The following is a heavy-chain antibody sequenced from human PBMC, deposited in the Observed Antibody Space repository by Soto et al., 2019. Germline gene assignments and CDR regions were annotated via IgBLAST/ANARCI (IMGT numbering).Heavy chain of an antibody. V-gene: IGHV4-39*01. Sequence: LSLTCTVSGGSISSSSYYWGWIRQPPGKGLEWIGSIYYSGSTYYNPSLKSRVTISVDTSKNQFSLKLSSVTAADTAVYYCARRGIAAAGTGGMDVWGQGTTVTVSS. CDR2: IYYSGST. J-gene: IGHJ6*02. CDR1: GGSISSSSYY. CDR3: ARRGIAAAGTGGMDV. D-gene: IGHD6-13*01.